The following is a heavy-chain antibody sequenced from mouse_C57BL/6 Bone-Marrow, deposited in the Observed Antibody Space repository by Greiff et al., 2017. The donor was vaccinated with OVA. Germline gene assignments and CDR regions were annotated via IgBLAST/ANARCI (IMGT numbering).Heavy chain of an antibody. Sequence: QVQLQQSGAELVKPGASVKLSCKASGYTFTSYWMHWVKQRPGRGLEWIGRIDPTSGGTKYNEKFKSKATLTVDKPSSTAYMQLSSLTSEDSAVYDCARWRRGYYGSSYRFAYWGQGTLVTVSA. D-gene: IGHD1-1*01. CDR1: GYTFTSYW. J-gene: IGHJ3*01. CDR2: IDPTSGGT. V-gene: IGHV1-72*01. CDR3: ARWRRGYYGSSYRFAY.